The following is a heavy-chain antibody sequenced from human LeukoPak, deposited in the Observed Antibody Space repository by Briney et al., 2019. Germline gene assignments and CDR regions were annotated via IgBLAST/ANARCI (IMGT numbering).Heavy chain of an antibody. V-gene: IGHV4-39*01. Sequence: SETLSLTCTVSGDSITNSNYFWDWIRQPPGKGLEWIGTIYYTGTTHYNPSLKSRVTISIDTSKNQFSLKLTSLTAADTAVYSCVRRDQYVSADYWGQGTLVTVSS. CDR1: GDSITNSNYF. J-gene: IGHJ4*02. CDR3: VRRDQYVSADY. CDR2: IYYTGTT. D-gene: IGHD2-21*01.